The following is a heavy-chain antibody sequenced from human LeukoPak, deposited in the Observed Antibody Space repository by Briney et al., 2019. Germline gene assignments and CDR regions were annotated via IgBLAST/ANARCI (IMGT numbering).Heavy chain of an antibody. CDR2: IEFSGNT. D-gene: IGHD1-26*01. CDR1: GASINSRAYS. J-gene: IGHJ4*02. V-gene: IGHV4-39*01. CDR3: PRRDGWGLNFDS. Sequence: PSETLSLTCSVSGASINSRAYSWGWLRQSPEKGLEWIGSIEFSGNTYYNPSVQSRVAISLDTSSNQFSLNLTSVTAADTAAYFWPRRDGWGLNFDSGGKEPRV.